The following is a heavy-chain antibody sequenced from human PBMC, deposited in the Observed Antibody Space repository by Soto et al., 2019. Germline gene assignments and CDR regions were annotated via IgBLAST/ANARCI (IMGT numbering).Heavy chain of an antibody. CDR1: GFRFRDHS. V-gene: IGHV3-48*01. J-gene: IGHJ4*02. CDR2: ISSNSDTT. Sequence: LGESGGGLVYPGGSLRLSCVASGFRFRDHSMNWVRQALGKGLQWISHISSNSDTTYYSDAVKGRFTVSRDTAKNAVLLQMNSLRADDTDTYYCARLPKGSLVTAWGQGARVTVSS. D-gene: IGHD2-21*02. CDR3: ARLPKGSLVTA.